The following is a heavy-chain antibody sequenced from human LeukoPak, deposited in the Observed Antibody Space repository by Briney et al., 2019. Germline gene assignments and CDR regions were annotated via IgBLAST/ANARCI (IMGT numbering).Heavy chain of an antibody. Sequence: GGSLRLSCAASGFTFSSYGMHWVRQAPGKGLEWVAVISYDGSNKYYADSVKGRFTISRDNSKNTLYLQMNSLRAEDTAVYYCAKEDYYDSSALGAFDIWGQGTMVTVSS. CDR1: GFTFSSYG. CDR2: ISYDGSNK. V-gene: IGHV3-30*18. CDR3: AKEDYYDSSALGAFDI. D-gene: IGHD3-22*01. J-gene: IGHJ3*02.